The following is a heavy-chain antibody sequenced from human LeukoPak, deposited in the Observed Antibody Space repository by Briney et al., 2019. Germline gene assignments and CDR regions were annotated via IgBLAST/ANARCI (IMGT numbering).Heavy chain of an antibody. CDR3: ARHAGASPMYYFDY. CDR1: GGSISSRRYY. D-gene: IGHD4/OR15-4a*01. Sequence: SETLSLNCTVSGGSISSRRYYWGWIRQPPGKGLEWVGSIFYCGNTYYNPSLKSRVTISVDTSKNQYSLRLSSVTAADTAVYYCARHAGASPMYYFDYWDQGTLVIVSS. CDR2: IFYCGNT. J-gene: IGHJ4*02. V-gene: IGHV4-39*01.